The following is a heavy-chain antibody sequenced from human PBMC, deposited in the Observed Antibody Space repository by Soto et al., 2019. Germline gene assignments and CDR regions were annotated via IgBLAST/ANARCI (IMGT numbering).Heavy chain of an antibody. CDR3: AREIAFGPHYY. D-gene: IGHD3-10*01. CDR2: IYYSGNT. CDR1: GGSISSGDYY. V-gene: IGHV4-30-4*01. Sequence: QVQLQESGPGLVKPSQTLSLTCTVSGGSISSGDYYWSWIRQPPGKALEWIGYIYYSGNTDYNPSLKSRVSLSVDTSKNQFSLKLISVTAADTAVYYCAREIAFGPHYYWGQGTLVTVSS. J-gene: IGHJ4*02.